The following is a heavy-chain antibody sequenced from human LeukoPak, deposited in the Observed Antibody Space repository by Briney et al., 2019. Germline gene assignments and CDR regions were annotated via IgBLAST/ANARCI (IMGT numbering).Heavy chain of an antibody. CDR1: GGSFSSSSYY. J-gene: IGHJ4*02. Sequence: SETLSLTCTVSGGSFSSSSYYWVWVRQPPGKGLEWIGSIYYSGSTYYNPSLKSRVTISVDTSKNQFSLKLSSVTAADTAVYYCARVDTAFDYWGQGTLVTVSS. CDR2: IYYSGST. V-gene: IGHV4-39*07. D-gene: IGHD5-18*01. CDR3: ARVDTAFDY.